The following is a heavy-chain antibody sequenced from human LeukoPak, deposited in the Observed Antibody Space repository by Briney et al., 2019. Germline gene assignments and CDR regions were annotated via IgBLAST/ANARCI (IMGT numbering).Heavy chain of an antibody. Sequence: SETLSLTCTVSGGSITSYYWSWMRQPPGKGPEWIGYIYYGGNTDYNPSLKSRVTMSVDTSKNQFSLKLTSVTAADTAIYYCARIMGFCSSITCYPRFDPWGQGTLVTVSS. CDR2: IYYGGNT. V-gene: IGHV4-59*01. J-gene: IGHJ5*02. D-gene: IGHD2-15*01. CDR3: ARIMGFCSSITCYPRFDP. CDR1: GGSITSYY.